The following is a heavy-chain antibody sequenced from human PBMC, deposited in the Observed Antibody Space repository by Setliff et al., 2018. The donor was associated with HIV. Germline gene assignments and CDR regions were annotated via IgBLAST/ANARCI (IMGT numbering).Heavy chain of an antibody. Sequence: GGSLRLSCAASGFAFSTYWMHWVRQAPGKGPVWVSRINTDERYTLYADSVKGRFTISRDNAKSTLYLQMNSLRAEDTATYYCARGRRDCSSGSCYGPYYMDVWGKGTTVTVSS. CDR3: ARGRRDCSSGSCYGPYYMDV. CDR2: INTDERYT. J-gene: IGHJ6*03. V-gene: IGHV3-74*01. CDR1: GFAFSTYW. D-gene: IGHD2-15*01.